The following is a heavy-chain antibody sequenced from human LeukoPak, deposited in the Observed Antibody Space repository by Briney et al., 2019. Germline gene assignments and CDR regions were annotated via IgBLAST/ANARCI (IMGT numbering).Heavy chain of an antibody. J-gene: IGHJ4*02. CDR1: GYTFTGYY. CDR2: ITPLLDST. Sequence: SVKVSCKASGYTFTGYYMHWVRQAPGQGLEWMGRITPLLDSTKYAERFEDRVTISADKSANTVYVEVADLRFEDTAMYFCTRLVAGGFDSWGQGTLLTVSS. V-gene: IGHV1-69*08. CDR3: TRLVAGGFDS. D-gene: IGHD1-26*01.